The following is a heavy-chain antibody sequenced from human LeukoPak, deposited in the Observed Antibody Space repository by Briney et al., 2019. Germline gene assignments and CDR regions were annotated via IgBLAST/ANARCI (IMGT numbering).Heavy chain of an antibody. CDR1: GGSISSYY. Sequence: SETLSLTCTVSGGSISSYYWSWIRQPPGKGLEWIGYIYYSGSTNYNPSLKSRDTISVDTSKNQFSLKLSSVTAADTAVYYCARDLTYGDSPYYGMDVWGQGTTVTVSS. V-gene: IGHV4-59*01. CDR3: ARDLTYGDSPYYGMDV. D-gene: IGHD4-17*01. J-gene: IGHJ6*02. CDR2: IYYSGST.